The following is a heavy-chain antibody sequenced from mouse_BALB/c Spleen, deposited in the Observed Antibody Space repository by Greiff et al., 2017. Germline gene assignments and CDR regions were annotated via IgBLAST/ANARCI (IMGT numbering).Heavy chain of an antibody. CDR3: TRGGGNYYFDY. CDR2: ISSGGSYT. Sequence: EVKLEESGGGLVKPGGSLKLSCAASGFTFSSYTMSWVRQTPEKRLEWVATISSGGSYTYYPDSVKGRFTISRDNAKNTLYLQMSSLKSEDTAMYYCTRGGGNYYFDYWGQGTTLTVSS. V-gene: IGHV5-6-4*01. CDR1: GFTFSSYT. D-gene: IGHD2-1*01. J-gene: IGHJ2*01.